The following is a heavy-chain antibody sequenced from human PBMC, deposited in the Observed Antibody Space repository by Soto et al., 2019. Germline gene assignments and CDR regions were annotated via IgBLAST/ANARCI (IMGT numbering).Heavy chain of an antibody. V-gene: IGHV4-34*01. CDR1: GGSFSGYY. CDR3: ASEVVITPGYFDY. D-gene: IGHD3-22*01. J-gene: IGHJ4*02. Sequence: SETLSLTCAVYGGSFSGYYWSWIRQPPGKGLEWIGEINHSGSTNYNPSLKSRVTISVDTSKNQFSLKLSSVTAADTAVYYCASEVVITPGYFDYWGQGTLVTVSS. CDR2: INHSGST.